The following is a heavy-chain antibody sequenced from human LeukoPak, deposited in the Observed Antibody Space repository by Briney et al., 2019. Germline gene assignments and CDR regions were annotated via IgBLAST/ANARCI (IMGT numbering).Heavy chain of an antibody. CDR1: GFTFSSYG. D-gene: IGHD6-13*01. Sequence: LPGRSLRLSCAASGFTFSSYGMYWVRQAPGKGLEWVAVIWYDGSNKYYADSVKGRFTISRDNSKNTLYLQMNSLRAEDTAVYYCAKDGEQQLVLYYYYMDVWGKGTTVTVSS. CDR2: IWYDGSNK. V-gene: IGHV3-33*06. J-gene: IGHJ6*03. CDR3: AKDGEQQLVLYYYYMDV.